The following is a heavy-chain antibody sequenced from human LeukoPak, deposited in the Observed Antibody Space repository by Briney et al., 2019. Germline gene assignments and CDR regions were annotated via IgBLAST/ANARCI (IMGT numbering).Heavy chain of an antibody. V-gene: IGHV4-59*08. D-gene: IGHD1-26*01. Sequence: SEPLSLTCTVSGGSISSYYGSWIRQPPGKGLVWNGYMYYSGSTNYNPSLKSRVTISIDTSKNQFSLKLSSVTAADMAVYYCARGRTYVDYWGQGTLVTVSS. CDR3: ARGRTYVDY. CDR1: GGSISSYY. CDR2: MYYSGST. J-gene: IGHJ4*02.